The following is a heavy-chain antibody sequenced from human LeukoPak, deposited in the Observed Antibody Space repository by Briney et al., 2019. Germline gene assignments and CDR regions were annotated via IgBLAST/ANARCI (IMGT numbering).Heavy chain of an antibody. D-gene: IGHD3-16*01. CDR1: GFTFSSYE. CDR2: ISSSGSTK. CDR3: ACIILGYAAFDI. J-gene: IGHJ3*02. Sequence: PGGSLRLSCAASGFTFSSYEMNWVRQAPGKGLEWVSYISSSGSTKYYADSVKGRFTISRDNAKNSLYLQMNSLRAEDTAVYYCACIILGYAAFDIWGQGTMVTVSS. V-gene: IGHV3-48*03.